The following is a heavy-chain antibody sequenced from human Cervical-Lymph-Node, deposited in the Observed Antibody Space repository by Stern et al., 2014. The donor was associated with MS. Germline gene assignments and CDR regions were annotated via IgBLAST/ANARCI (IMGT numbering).Heavy chain of an antibody. CDR3: ASGRIAAATC. V-gene: IGHV1-46*01. CDR2: INPSGGST. J-gene: IGHJ4*02. D-gene: IGHD6-13*01. CDR1: GYTFTSSY. Sequence: QVQLVQSGAEVKKPGASAKVSCKASGYTFTSSYMHWVRQPPGQWLQWMGIINPSGGSTSYAQKFQGRVTMTRDTSTSTVYMELSSLRSEDTAVYYCASGRIAAATCWGQGTLVTVSS.